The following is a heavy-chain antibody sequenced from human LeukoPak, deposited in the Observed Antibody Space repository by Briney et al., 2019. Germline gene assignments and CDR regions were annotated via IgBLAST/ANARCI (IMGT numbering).Heavy chain of an antibody. CDR3: ARERFGELLGYYYYYMDV. CDR1: GGTFSSYA. J-gene: IGHJ6*03. D-gene: IGHD3-10*01. Sequence: SVKVSCKTSGGTFSSYAISWVRQAPGQGLEWMGRIIPIFGTANYAQKFQGRVTITADKSTSTAYMELSSLRSEDTAVYYCARERFGELLGYYYYYMDVWGKGTTVTVSS. V-gene: IGHV1-69*06. CDR2: IIPIFGTA.